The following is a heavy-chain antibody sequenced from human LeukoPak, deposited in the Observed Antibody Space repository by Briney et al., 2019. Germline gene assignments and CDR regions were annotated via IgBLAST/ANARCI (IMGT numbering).Heavy chain of an antibody. CDR3: ATTPYGPHSYFYIDV. CDR1: GYTFTSYD. D-gene: IGHD4-17*01. CDR2: MKPNSGNT. V-gene: IGHV1-8*03. J-gene: IGHJ6*03. Sequence: ASVKVSCKASGYTFTSYDINLGRQATGHGLEGMGWMKPNSGNTSYAQKFQGRVTITRNTSISTASMQLSSLRSEETAVYYCATTPYGPHSYFYIDVWGNGTPVTVSS.